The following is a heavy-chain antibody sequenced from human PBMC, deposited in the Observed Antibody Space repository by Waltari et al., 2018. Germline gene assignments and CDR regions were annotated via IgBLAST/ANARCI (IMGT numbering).Heavy chain of an antibody. CDR2: INHSGST. CDR1: GGSFSGYY. J-gene: IGHJ4*02. Sequence: QVQLQQWGAGLLKPSETLSLTCAVYGGSFSGYYWSWIRQPPGKGLEWIGEINHSGSTNYNPSLKSRVTISGDTSKNQFSRKLSSVTAADTAVYYCARVRANQPIDYWGQGTLVTVSS. CDR3: ARVRANQPIDY. D-gene: IGHD3-10*01. V-gene: IGHV4-34*01.